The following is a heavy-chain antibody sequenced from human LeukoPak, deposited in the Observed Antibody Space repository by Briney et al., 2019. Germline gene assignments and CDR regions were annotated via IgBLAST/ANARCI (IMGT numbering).Heavy chain of an antibody. CDR3: ARHGYSRLLYYYYYYMDV. Sequence: SETLSLTCAVYGGSFSGYYWSWIRQPPGKGLEWIGEINHSGSTNYNPSLKSRVTISVDTSKNQFSLKLSSVTAADTAVYYCARHGYSRLLYYYYYYMDVWGKGTTVTISS. CDR1: GGSFSGYY. V-gene: IGHV4-34*01. J-gene: IGHJ6*03. D-gene: IGHD6-13*01. CDR2: INHSGST.